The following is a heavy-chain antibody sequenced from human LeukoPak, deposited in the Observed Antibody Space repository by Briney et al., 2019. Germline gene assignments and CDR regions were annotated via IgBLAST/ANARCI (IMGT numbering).Heavy chain of an antibody. Sequence: ASVKVSCKASGYTFTSYGISWVRQAPGQGLQWMGWISAYNGNTNYAQKLQGRVTMTTDTSTSTAYMELRSLRSDDTAVYYCARTNYYDSSGYNDYWGQGTLVTVSS. V-gene: IGHV1-18*01. J-gene: IGHJ4*02. CDR3: ARTNYYDSSGYNDY. D-gene: IGHD3-22*01. CDR1: GYTFTSYG. CDR2: ISAYNGNT.